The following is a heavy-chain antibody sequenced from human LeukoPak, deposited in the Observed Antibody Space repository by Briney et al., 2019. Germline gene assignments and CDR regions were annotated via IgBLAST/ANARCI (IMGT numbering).Heavy chain of an antibody. CDR2: ISSSSRYI. CDR1: GFTFSSYS. Sequence: GGSLRLSCAASGFTFSSYSINWVRQAPGKGLEWVSSISSSSRYIYYADSVKGRFTISRDNAKNSLYLQMNSLRAEDTAVYYCARRLVAALGGMDVWGQGTTVTVSS. D-gene: IGHD2-15*01. J-gene: IGHJ6*02. V-gene: IGHV3-21*01. CDR3: ARRLVAALGGMDV.